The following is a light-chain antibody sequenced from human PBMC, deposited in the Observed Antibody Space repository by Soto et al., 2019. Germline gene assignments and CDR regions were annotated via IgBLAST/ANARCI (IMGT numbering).Light chain of an antibody. J-gene: IGKJ1*01. CDR1: HPLGNY. CDR2: GAS. CDR3: QQYGGSPRT. Sequence: EIVLTQSPDTLSLSPGERATLFCRTSHPLGNYLAWFQQKPGQAPRLLIYGASRRASAIPDRFSGSGSGTDCTLTISSLEPEAFAVYYCQQYGGSPRTFGQGTKVDI. V-gene: IGKV3-20*01.